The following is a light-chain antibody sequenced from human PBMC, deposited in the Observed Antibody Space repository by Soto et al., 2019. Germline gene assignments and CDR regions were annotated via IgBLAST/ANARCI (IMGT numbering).Light chain of an antibody. CDR1: QTVGRSF. V-gene: IGKV3-20*01. Sequence: EIVLTQSPGIMYLSPGERATLSCRASQTVGRSFLAWYQQKPGQSPRLLIFGTSIRATGIPDRFSGGGSGADFTLTISRLDPEDFAVYYCQQYGSSPLLSFGGGTKVEIK. J-gene: IGKJ4*01. CDR2: GTS. CDR3: QQYGSSPLLS.